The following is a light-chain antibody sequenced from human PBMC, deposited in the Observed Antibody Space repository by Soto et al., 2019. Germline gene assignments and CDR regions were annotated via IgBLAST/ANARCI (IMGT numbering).Light chain of an antibody. CDR3: QSYDSGLV. CDR1: SSNIGANYD. V-gene: IGLV1-40*01. CDR2: ATN. Sequence: QSALTQPPSVSGAPGQRVTISCTGDSSNIGANYDVHWYQQLPGTAPRLLIYATNNRPSGVPDRFSGSKSGTSASLAITGLQAEDEADYYCQSYDSGLVFGGGTKVTVL. J-gene: IGLJ3*02.